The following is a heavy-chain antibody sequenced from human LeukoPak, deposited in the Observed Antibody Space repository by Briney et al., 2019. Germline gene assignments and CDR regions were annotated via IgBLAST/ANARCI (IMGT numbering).Heavy chain of an antibody. V-gene: IGHV4-59*08. J-gene: IGHJ3*02. CDR1: GGAISSDS. Sequence: SETPSLTSTVAGGAISSDSCSWSRRPPRGGLQGSGSIYYSGSTHYNPSLKSRVSMSVDTSKNQFSRRLSSVTAADTAVYYCARHGGESIVAMILHAFDIWGQGTMVTVSS. CDR3: ARHGGESIVAMILHAFDI. CDR2: IYYSGST. D-gene: IGHD5-12*01.